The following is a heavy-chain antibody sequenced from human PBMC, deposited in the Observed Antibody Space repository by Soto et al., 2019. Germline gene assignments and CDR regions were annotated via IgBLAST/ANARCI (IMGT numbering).Heavy chain of an antibody. CDR2: ISYDGINK. CDR1: GFTFRSYG. D-gene: IGHD4-17*01. CDR3: ENAAQSTHYANYDCMDV. V-gene: IGHV3-30*18. Sequence: GGSLRLSCASSGFTFRSYGMHWVRQAPGKGLQWLAVISYDGINKYYAYSVQGRFTISRDNSKNKLYLKMHSLRAEDKDLYYCENAAQSTHYANYDCMDVWGQGTTVTVSS. J-gene: IGHJ6*02.